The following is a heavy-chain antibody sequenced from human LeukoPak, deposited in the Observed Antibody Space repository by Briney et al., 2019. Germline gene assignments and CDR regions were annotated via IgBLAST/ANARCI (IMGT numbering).Heavy chain of an antibody. CDR3: ATWNWYGDYVGY. CDR2: IYHSGST. CDR1: GDSISSSFYY. Sequence: PSETLSLTCTVSGDSISSSFYYWGWIRQPPGKGLEWIGSIYHSGSTYYNPSLKSRVTISVDTSKNQFSLKLSSVTAADTAVYYCATWNWYGDYVGYWGQGTLVTVSS. V-gene: IGHV4-39*07. D-gene: IGHD4-17*01. J-gene: IGHJ4*02.